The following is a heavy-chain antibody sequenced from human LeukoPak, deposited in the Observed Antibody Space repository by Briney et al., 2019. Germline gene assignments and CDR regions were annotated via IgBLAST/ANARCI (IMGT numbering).Heavy chain of an antibody. CDR3: ATTPRVVYFDY. J-gene: IGHJ4*02. CDR2: IWYDGSNK. V-gene: IGHV3-33*01. Sequence: PGRSLRLSCAASGFTFSSYGMHWVRQAPGKGLEWVAVIWYDGSNKYYADSVKGRFTISRDNSKVYLQMNSLRVEDTAVYYCATTPRVVYFDYWGQGTLVTVSS. D-gene: IGHD2-8*02. CDR1: GFTFSSYG.